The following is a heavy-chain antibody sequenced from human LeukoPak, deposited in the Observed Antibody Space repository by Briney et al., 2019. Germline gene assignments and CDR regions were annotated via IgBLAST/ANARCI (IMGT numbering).Heavy chain of an antibody. D-gene: IGHD2-2*02. V-gene: IGHV3-21*01. Sequence: PGGSLRLSCAASGFTFSSYSMNWVRQAPGKGLEWVSSISSSSSYIYYADSVKGRFTISRDNAKNSLYLQMNSLRAEDTAVYYCARVPGYCSSTSCYRANYFDYWGQGTLVTVSS. J-gene: IGHJ4*02. CDR3: ARVPGYCSSTSCYRANYFDY. CDR1: GFTFSSYS. CDR2: ISSSSSYI.